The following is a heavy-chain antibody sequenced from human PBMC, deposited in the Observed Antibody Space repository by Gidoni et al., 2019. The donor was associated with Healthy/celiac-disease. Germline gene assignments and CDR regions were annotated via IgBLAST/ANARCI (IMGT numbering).Heavy chain of an antibody. CDR1: GFPFRSYA. CDR3: ARDPTQGAPDYFDH. Sequence: QVQFVLSVGGVVQPGRSLKLPCAASGFPFRSYAMHWVRQAPGKRPEWVAVMSHEAKVQIYTDSVKGRFTISRDNSKNTLFLQMNSLTSDDTALYYCARDPTQGAPDYFDHWGLGTVVTVSS. J-gene: IGHJ4*02. V-gene: IGHV3-30*04. CDR2: MSHEAKVQ. D-gene: IGHD1-26*01.